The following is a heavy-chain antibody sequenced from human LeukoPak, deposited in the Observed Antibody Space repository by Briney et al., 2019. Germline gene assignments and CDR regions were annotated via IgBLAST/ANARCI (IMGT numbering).Heavy chain of an antibody. V-gene: IGHV3-30*04. J-gene: IGHJ3*02. CDR1: GFTFSNYA. CDR3: ARDRWYYYDSSDYYHDAFDI. Sequence: GRSLRLSCAASGFTFSNYAMHWVRQAPGKGLEWVAVISYDGSNKYYTDSVKGRFTISRDNSKNTLYLQMNSLRAEDTAVYYCARDRWYYYDSSDYYHDAFDIWGQGTMVTVSS. CDR2: ISYDGSNK. D-gene: IGHD3-22*01.